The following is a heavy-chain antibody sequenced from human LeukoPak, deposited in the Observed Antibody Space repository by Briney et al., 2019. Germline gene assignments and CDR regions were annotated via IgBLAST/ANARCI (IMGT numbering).Heavy chain of an antibody. V-gene: IGHV4-39*07. CDR3: GRAPRSGPLGGYYFDY. J-gene: IGHJ4*02. D-gene: IGHD3-16*01. CDR2: IYYSGST. CDR1: GGSISSSSYY. Sequence: SETLSLTCTVSGGSISSSSYYWGWIRQPPGKGLEWIGSIYYSGSTYYNPSLKSRVTISVDTSKNQFSLKLSSVTAADTAVYYCGRAPRSGPLGGYYFDYWGQGTLVTVSS.